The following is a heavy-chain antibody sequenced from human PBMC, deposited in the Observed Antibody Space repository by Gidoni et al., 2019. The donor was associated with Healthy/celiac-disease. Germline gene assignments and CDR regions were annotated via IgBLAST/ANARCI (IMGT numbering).Heavy chain of an antibody. CDR3: ARGWIAVAGSRTYDAFDI. D-gene: IGHD6-19*01. CDR2: INHSGST. CDR1: GGSFSGYY. Sequence: QVQLQQWGAGLLKPSETLSLNCAVDGGSFSGYYGSWIRQPPGKGLEWVGEINHSGSTNYNPSLKGRVTISVDTSKNQFSLKLSSGTAAETAVYYCARGWIAVAGSRTYDAFDIWGQGTMVTVSS. J-gene: IGHJ3*02. V-gene: IGHV4-34*01.